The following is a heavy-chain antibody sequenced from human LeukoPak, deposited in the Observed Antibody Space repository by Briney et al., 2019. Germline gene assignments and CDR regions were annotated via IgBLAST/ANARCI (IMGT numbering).Heavy chain of an antibody. CDR3: ARDSNSYGSGATIDY. D-gene: IGHD3-10*01. J-gene: IGHJ4*02. CDR1: GFTFSSNG. Sequence: GGSLRLSCAASGFTFSSNGMNWVRQAPGKGLEWVAVIWYDGSNKYYTGSVKGRFTISRDNSKNTLYLQMSSLRAEDTAVYYCARDSNSYGSGATIDYWGQGTPVTVSS. V-gene: IGHV3-33*01. CDR2: IWYDGSNK.